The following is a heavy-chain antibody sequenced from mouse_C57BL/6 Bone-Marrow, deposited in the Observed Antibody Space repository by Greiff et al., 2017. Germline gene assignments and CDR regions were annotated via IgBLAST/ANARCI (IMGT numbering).Heavy chain of an antibody. D-gene: IGHD1-3*01. V-gene: IGHV1-4*01. CDR1: GYTFTSYT. J-gene: IGHJ2*01. CDR2: INPSSGYT. Sequence: LQESGAELARPGASVKMSCKASGYTFTSYTMHWVKQRPGQGLEWIGYINPSSGYTKYNQKFKDKATLTADKSSSTAYMQLSSLTSEDAAVYYCARWALLKGYWGQGTTLTVSA. CDR3: ARWALLKGY.